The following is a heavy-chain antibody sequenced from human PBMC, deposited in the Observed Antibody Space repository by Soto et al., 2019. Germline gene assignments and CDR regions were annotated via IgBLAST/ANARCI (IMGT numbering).Heavy chain of an antibody. Sequence: ASVKVSCKASGYTFTGYYIHWVRQAPGQGLEWMGWINPNSGDTSYAQRFQGWVTMTRDTSINTAYMELSSLRSDDPAVYYCAISIAAAPYFDYWGQGTLVTVSS. CDR2: INPNSGDT. D-gene: IGHD6-13*01. CDR3: AISIAAAPYFDY. CDR1: GYTFTGYY. V-gene: IGHV1-2*04. J-gene: IGHJ4*02.